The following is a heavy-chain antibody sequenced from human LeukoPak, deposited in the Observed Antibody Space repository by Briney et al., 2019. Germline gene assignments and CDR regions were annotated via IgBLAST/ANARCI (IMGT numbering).Heavy chain of an antibody. CDR1: GYTFINYD. V-gene: IGHV1-18*01. CDR2: ISTYNGNT. D-gene: IGHD4-23*01. J-gene: IGHJ4*02. CDR3: ARQGYGGNPQGAADY. Sequence: ASVKVSCKASGYTFINYDFSWVRQAPGQGLEWMGWISTYNGNTNYAQKLQGRVTMTTDTSTSTAYMELRSLRSDDTAVYYCARQGYGGNPQGAADYWGQGTLVTVSA.